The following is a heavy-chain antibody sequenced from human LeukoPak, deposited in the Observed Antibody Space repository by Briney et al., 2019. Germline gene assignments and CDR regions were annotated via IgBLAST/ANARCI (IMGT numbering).Heavy chain of an antibody. V-gene: IGHV4-38-2*02. Sequence: SETLSLTCTVSGYSISSGYYWGWIRQPPGKGLEWIGSIYHSGNTYYNPSLKSRVTISVDTSKNQFSLKLSSVIAADTAVYYCARDSVYDFWSGYFGGWGQGTLVTVSS. CDR3: ARDSVYDFWSGYFGG. J-gene: IGHJ4*02. CDR2: IYHSGNT. CDR1: GYSISSGYY. D-gene: IGHD3-3*01.